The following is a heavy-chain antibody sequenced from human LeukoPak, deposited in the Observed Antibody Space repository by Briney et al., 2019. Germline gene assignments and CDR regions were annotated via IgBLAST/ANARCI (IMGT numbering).Heavy chain of an antibody. CDR2: ISAYNGNT. CDR3: ARVPMVRGVIFLYYYYYMDV. Sequence: GASVKVSCKASGYTFTSYGISWVRQAPGQGLEWMGWISAYNGNTNYAQKLQGRVTMTTDTSTSTAYMELRSLRSDDTAVYYCARVPMVRGVIFLYYYYYMDVWGKGTTVTISS. J-gene: IGHJ6*03. V-gene: IGHV1-18*01. D-gene: IGHD3-10*01. CDR1: GYTFTSYG.